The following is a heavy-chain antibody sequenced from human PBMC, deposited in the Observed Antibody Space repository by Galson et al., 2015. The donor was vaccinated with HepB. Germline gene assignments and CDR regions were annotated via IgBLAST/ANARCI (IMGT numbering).Heavy chain of an antibody. Sequence: SLRLSCAASGFTFSDYYMSWIRQAPGKGLEWVSYISSSGSTIYYADSVKGRFTISRDNAKNSLYLQMNSLRAEDTAVYYCARVPGSAAGTTIVHYYYYYYMDVWGKGTTVTVSS. CDR1: GFTFSDYY. D-gene: IGHD6-13*01. CDR3: ARVPGSAAGTTIVHYYYYYYMDV. V-gene: IGHV3-11*01. CDR2: ISSSGSTI. J-gene: IGHJ6*03.